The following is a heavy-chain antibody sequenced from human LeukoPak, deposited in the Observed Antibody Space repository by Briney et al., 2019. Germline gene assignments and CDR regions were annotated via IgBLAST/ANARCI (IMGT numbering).Heavy chain of an antibody. V-gene: IGHV3-48*03. CDR2: ISSSGSTI. CDR3: ASGMAYCGGGCLP. J-gene: IGHJ5*02. D-gene: IGHD2-21*02. CDR1: GFTFSSYE. Sequence: GGSLRLSCAASGFTFSSYEMNWVRQAPGKGLEWVSYISSSGSTIYYADSVKGRFTISRDNAKNSLYLQMNSLRAEDTAVYYCASGMAYCGGGCLPWGEGTLVTVSS.